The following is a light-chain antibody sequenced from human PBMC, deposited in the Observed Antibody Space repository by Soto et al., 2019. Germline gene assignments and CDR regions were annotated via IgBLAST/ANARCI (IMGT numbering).Light chain of an antibody. J-gene: IGLJ1*01. CDR1: KLGDKY. V-gene: IGLV3-1*01. CDR2: QDN. CDR3: QACDSSNAV. Sequence: SYELTQPPSVSVSPGQTASITCSGDKLGDKYACWYQQKPGQSPVLVIYQDNKRPSGIPERFSGSNSGNTATLTISGTQAMDEADYYCQACDSSNAVFGTGTKVTVL.